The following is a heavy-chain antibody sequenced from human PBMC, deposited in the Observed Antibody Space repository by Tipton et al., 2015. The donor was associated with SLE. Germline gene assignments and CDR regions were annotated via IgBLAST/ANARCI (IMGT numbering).Heavy chain of an antibody. CDR2: IYPGDSDT. CDR3: ARRDITVVRAWYFGL. CDR1: GYSFTSYW. J-gene: IGHJ2*01. V-gene: IGHV5-51*03. Sequence: QSGAEVKKPGESLKISCKGSGYSFTSYWIGWGRQMTGKGLEWMWIIYPGDSDTRYSPSFQGQVTMSADKSISTAYLQWSSLKASDTAMYYCARRDITVVRAWYFGLWGRGTLVTFSS. D-gene: IGHD3-10*01.